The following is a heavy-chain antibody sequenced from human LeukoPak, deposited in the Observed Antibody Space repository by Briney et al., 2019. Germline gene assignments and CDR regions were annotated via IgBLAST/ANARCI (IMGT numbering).Heavy chain of an antibody. Sequence: GGSLRLSCAASGFTFSSYEMNWVRQAPGKGLEWVSYISSSSSTIYYADSVKGRFTISRDNAKNSLYLQMNSLRAEDTAVYYCARGTGYSSSWYPSQYYYYYYMDVWGKGTTVTVSS. V-gene: IGHV3-48*01. CDR1: GFTFSSYE. J-gene: IGHJ6*03. CDR2: ISSSSSTI. CDR3: ARGTGYSSSWYPSQYYYYYYMDV. D-gene: IGHD6-13*01.